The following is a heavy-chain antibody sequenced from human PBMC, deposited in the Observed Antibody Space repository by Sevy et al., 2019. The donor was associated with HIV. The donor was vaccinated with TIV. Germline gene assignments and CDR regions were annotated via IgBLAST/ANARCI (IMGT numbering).Heavy chain of an antibody. CDR3: ARMGGYFDTSGYYPLKY. CDR2: INAGTGGT. CDR1: GYTFTGYY. Sequence: ASVKVSCKASGYTFTGYYIHWLRQAPGQGLEWMGWINAGTGGTFFARRFQDRVTLTTGKAITTAFMELSGLRSDDTAVYYCARMGGYFDTSGYYPLKYWGQGTLVTVSS. J-gene: IGHJ4*02. D-gene: IGHD3-22*01. V-gene: IGHV1-2*02.